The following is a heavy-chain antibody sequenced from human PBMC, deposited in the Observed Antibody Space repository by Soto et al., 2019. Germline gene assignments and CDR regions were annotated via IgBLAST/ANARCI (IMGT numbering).Heavy chain of an antibody. D-gene: IGHD1-26*01. V-gene: IGHV4-31*03. CDR2: IYYSGST. J-gene: IGHJ5*02. CDR1: GGSVNSGGYY. CDR3: ARSGSWGWFDP. Sequence: SATRSLTCNVSGGSVNSGGYYWSWVRQRPGTGLEWIGYIYYSGSTYYNPSLKSRVTISLDTSKNQFSLWLNSVTAADTAVYYCARSGSWGWFDPWGQGTLVTVSS.